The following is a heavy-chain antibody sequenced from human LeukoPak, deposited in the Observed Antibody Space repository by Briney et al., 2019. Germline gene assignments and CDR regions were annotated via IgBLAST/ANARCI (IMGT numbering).Heavy chain of an antibody. D-gene: IGHD1-7*01. CDR1: GGSISSYY. J-gene: IGHJ3*02. CDR3: ARGELSHAFDI. CDR2: IYYSGST. V-gene: IGHV4-59*01. Sequence: SETLSLTCTVSGGSISSYYWSWIRQPPGKGLEWIGYIYYSGSTNYNPSLKSRVTISVDTSKNQFSLKLSSVTAADTAVYYCARGELSHAFDIWGQGTMVTVSS.